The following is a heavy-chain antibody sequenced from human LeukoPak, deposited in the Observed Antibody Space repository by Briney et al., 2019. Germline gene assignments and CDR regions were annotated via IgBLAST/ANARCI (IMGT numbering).Heavy chain of an antibody. CDR1: GFTFDDYA. D-gene: IGHD1-14*01. CDR3: AKDGRRYLRGWFDP. V-gene: IGHV3-9*01. Sequence: GGSLRLSCAASGFTFDDYAMHWVRQAPGKGLEWVSGISWNSGSIGYADSVKGRFTISRDNAKNSLYLQVNSLRAEDTALYYCAKDGRRYLRGWFDPWGQGTLVTVSS. J-gene: IGHJ5*02. CDR2: ISWNSGSI.